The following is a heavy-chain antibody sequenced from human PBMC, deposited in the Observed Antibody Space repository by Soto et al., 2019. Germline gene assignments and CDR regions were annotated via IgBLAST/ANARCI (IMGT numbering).Heavy chain of an antibody. V-gene: IGHV1-3*01. CDR2: INAGNGNT. CDR3: ARATWIPRPSYGMDV. CDR1: GYTFTSYA. Sequence: QVQLVQSGAEVKKPGASVKVSCKASGYTFTSYAMHWVRQAPGQRLEWMGWINAGNGNTKYSQKFQGRVTITRDTSASTAYMELSSLRSEDTAVYYCARATWIPRPSYGMDVWGQGTTVTVSS. J-gene: IGHJ6*02. D-gene: IGHD5-18*01.